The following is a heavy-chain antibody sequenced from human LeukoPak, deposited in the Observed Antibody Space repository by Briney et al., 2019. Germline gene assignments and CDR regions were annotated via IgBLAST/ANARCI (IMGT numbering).Heavy chain of an antibody. Sequence: SQTLSLTCAISGDSVSSNSAAWNWIRQSPSRGLEWLGRTYYRSKWYNDYAVSVKSRITINPDTSKNQFSLQLNSVTPEDTAVYYCARAPVWELRSPDAFDIWGQGTMVTVSS. CDR2: TYYRSKWYN. J-gene: IGHJ3*02. D-gene: IGHD1-26*01. CDR1: GDSVSSNSAA. CDR3: ARAPVWELRSPDAFDI. V-gene: IGHV6-1*01.